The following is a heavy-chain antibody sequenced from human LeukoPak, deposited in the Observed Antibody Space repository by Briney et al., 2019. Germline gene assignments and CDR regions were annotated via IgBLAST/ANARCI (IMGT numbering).Heavy chain of an antibody. CDR3: ARVYIAVGADSNRFCVYGWPGWSDP. CDR2: MYYRGSS. D-gene: IGHD3-3*01. CDR1: GVYLSSDY. V-gene: IGHV4-59*01. J-gene: IGHJ5*02. Sequence: SETLSLTRCVWGVYLSSDYCRWLRQPPGKGLEWIGYMYYRGSSNYNPSLKSRVSISLDTSRNQFSLNLNSVTAADSAIYYRARVYIAVGADSNRFCVYGWPGWSDPWGQGTLVTVSS.